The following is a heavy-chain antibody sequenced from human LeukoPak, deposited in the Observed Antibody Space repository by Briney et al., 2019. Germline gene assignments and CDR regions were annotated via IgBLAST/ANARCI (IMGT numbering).Heavy chain of an antibody. D-gene: IGHD3-10*01. CDR3: AREITMVRGVINRLYYYYGMDV. CDR1: GFTFSSYW. Sequence: GGSLRLSCAASGFTFSSYWMSWVRQAPGKGLEWVANIKQDGSEKYYVDSVKGRFTISRDNAKNSLYLQMNSLRAEDTAVYYCAREITMVRGVINRLYYYYGMDVWGQGTTVTVSS. J-gene: IGHJ6*02. V-gene: IGHV3-7*01. CDR2: IKQDGSEK.